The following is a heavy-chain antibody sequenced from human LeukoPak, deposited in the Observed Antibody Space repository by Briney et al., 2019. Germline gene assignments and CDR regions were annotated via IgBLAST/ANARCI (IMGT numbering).Heavy chain of an antibody. CDR1: GFTFSVYS. D-gene: IGHD3-22*01. V-gene: IGHV3-48*01. Sequence: GGSLRLSCAASGFTFSVYSMNWVRQAPGKGLEWVSYISSSSSTIYYADSVKGRFTISRDNAKNSLHLQMNSLRAEDTAVYYCARDPYYYDSSGDHWGQGTLVTVSS. CDR2: ISSSSSTI. J-gene: IGHJ4*02. CDR3: ARDPYYYDSSGDH.